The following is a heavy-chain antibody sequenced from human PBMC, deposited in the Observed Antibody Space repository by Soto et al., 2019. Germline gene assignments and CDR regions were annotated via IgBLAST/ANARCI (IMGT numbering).Heavy chain of an antibody. CDR3: ATDIRYCSSTSCTQENDY. V-gene: IGHV1-24*01. CDR2: FDPEDGET. D-gene: IGHD2-2*01. J-gene: IGHJ4*02. CDR1: GYTLTELS. Sequence: GASVKVSCKVSGYTLTELSMHWVRQAPGKGLEWMGGFDPEDGETIYAQKFQGRVTMTEDTSTDTAYMELSSLRSEDTAVYYCATDIRYCSSTSCTQENDYWGQGTLVTVSS.